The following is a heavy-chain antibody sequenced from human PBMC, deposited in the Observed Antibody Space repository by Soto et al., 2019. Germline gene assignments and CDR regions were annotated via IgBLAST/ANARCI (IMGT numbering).Heavy chain of an antibody. CDR1: VGSFSVYY. D-gene: IGHD1-1*01. J-gene: IGHJ2*01. CDR2: INHSGTT. Sequence: QVQLQQWGAGLLKPSETLSLTCAVFVGSFSVYYGIWFRQPPGKGLGGIGEINHSGTTNYNPSLKSRVTMSVETSKNHFSLKLTSVTAADTAVYYCSRGRRKALAYTSWYFDLWGRGTLVTVSS. V-gene: IGHV4-34*01. CDR3: SRGRRKALAYTSWYFDL.